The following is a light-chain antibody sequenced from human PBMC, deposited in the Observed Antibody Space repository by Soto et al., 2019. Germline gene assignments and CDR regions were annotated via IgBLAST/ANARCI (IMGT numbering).Light chain of an antibody. CDR2: VAS. CDR3: QQLDSYPYT. J-gene: IGKJ2*01. V-gene: IGKV1-9*01. CDR1: QGISTY. Sequence: DIQLTQSPSFLSASVGDRVTITCRASQGISTYLAWYQQKSGKAPKLLIYVASTLKGGVPARFSGSGSGTEFTVTISSLQPEDLAIYYCQQLDSYPYTFGQGTKLDI.